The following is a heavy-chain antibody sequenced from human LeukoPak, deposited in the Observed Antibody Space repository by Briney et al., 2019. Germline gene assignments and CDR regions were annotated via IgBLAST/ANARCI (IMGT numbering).Heavy chain of an antibody. V-gene: IGHV3-48*03. CDR2: ISSSGSTI. CDR1: GFTFSSYE. Sequence: GGSLRLSCAASGFTFSSYEMNWVRQAPGMGLEWVSYISSSGSTIYYADSVKGRFTISRDNAKNSLYLQMNSLRAEDTAVYYCARKTYYYDSSGSGPNWFDPWGQGTLVTVSS. D-gene: IGHD3-22*01. J-gene: IGHJ5*02. CDR3: ARKTYYYDSSGSGPNWFDP.